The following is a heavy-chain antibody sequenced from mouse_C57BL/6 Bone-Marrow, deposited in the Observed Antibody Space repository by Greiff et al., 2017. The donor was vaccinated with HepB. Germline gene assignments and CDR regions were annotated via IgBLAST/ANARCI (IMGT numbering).Heavy chain of an antibody. J-gene: IGHJ4*01. V-gene: IGHV10-3*01. CDR2: IRSKSSNYAT. CDR3: VRGIYYDSLYAMDY. CDR1: GFTFNTYA. Sequence: EVQVVESGGGLVQPKGSLKLSCAASGFTFNTYAMHWVRQAPEKGVEWVARIRSKSSNYATYYADSVKDRFTISRDDSQSMLYLQMNNLKTEDTAMYYCVRGIYYDSLYAMDYWGQGTSVTVSS. D-gene: IGHD2-4*01.